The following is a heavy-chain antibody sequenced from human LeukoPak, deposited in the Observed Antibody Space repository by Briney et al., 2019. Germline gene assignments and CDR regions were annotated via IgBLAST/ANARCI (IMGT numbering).Heavy chain of an antibody. Sequence: SETLSLTCTVSGGSISSYYWSWIRQPAGKGLEWIGRIYTSGSTNYNPSLKSRVTMSVDTSKNQFSLKLSSVTAADTAVYYCARDLYDYVWGSYRYDAFDIWGQGTMATVSS. CDR3: ARDLYDYVWGSYRYDAFDI. D-gene: IGHD3-16*02. CDR2: IYTSGST. CDR1: GGSISSYY. V-gene: IGHV4-4*07. J-gene: IGHJ3*02.